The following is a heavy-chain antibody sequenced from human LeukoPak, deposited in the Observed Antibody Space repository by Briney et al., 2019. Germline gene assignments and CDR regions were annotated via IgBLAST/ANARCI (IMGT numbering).Heavy chain of an antibody. D-gene: IGHD6-13*01. J-gene: IGHJ6*03. V-gene: IGHV4-59*01. Sequence: SXXLSLTCAVSGGSISSYYWSWIRQPPGKGLEWIGYIYYGGSTNYNPSLKSRVTISVDTSKNQFSLKLSSVTAADTAVYYCARISRYYYFYCMDVWGKGTTVTVSS. CDR3: ARISRYYYFYCMDV. CDR2: IYYGGST. CDR1: GGSISSYY.